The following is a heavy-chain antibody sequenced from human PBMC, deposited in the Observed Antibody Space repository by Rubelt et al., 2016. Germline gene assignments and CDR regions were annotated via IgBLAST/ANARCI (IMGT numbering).Heavy chain of an antibody. Sequence: VRQAPGQGLEWMGWISAYNGNTNYAQKLQGRVTMTTDTSTSTAYMELRSLRSDDTAVYYCARLDGGNSYYYYYGMDVWGQGTTVTVSS. V-gene: IGHV1-18*01. CDR2: ISAYNGNT. J-gene: IGHJ6*02. D-gene: IGHD4-23*01. CDR3: ARLDGGNSYYYYYGMDV.